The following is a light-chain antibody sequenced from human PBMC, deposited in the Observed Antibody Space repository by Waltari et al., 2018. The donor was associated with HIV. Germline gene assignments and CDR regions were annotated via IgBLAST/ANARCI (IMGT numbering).Light chain of an antibody. CDR2: ANP. J-gene: IGLJ1*01. Sequence: QSVLTQPPSVSGAPGHRVTISCTGRNSNSGATSDVHWYQHRPGTAPKLLIFANPNRPSGVPDRFSGSKSGTSASLAITGLQAEDEADYYCQSYDSSLNDYVFGTGTKVTVL. V-gene: IGLV1-40*01. CDR3: QSYDSSLNDYV. CDR1: NSNSGATSD.